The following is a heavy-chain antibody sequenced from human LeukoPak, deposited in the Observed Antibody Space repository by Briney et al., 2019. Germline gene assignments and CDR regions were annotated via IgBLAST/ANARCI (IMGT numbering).Heavy chain of an antibody. V-gene: IGHV3-33*01. J-gene: IGHJ1*01. Sequence: PGGSLRLSCAASGFTFSSYGMHWVRQAPGKGLEWVAVIWYDGSNKYYADSVKGRFTISRDNSKNTMYLQMNSLRAEDTAVYYCASTPCSGGSCYFEYFQHWAQGILVTVSS. CDR3: ASTPCSGGSCYFEYFQH. D-gene: IGHD2-15*01. CDR1: GFTFSSYG. CDR2: IWYDGSNK.